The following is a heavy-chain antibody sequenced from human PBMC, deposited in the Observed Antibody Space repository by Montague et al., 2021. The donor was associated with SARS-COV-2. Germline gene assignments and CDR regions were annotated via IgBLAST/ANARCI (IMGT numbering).Heavy chain of an antibody. CDR2: IYRSGSS. CDR1: GASISSGAYY. Sequence: SETLSLTCTVFGASISSGAYYWGWIRQPPGKGLEWIGSIYRSGSSYYNPSLKSRLIMSIDTSKNHFSLKMNSVTAADTAVYYCARLPAVDGDFLGYYFHYIDVWGKGTTVTVSS. J-gene: IGHJ6*03. D-gene: IGHD4-17*01. CDR3: ARLPAVDGDFLGYYFHYIDV. V-gene: IGHV4-39*02.